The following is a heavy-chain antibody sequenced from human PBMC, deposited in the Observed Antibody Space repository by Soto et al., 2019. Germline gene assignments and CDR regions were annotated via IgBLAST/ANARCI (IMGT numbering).Heavy chain of an antibody. V-gene: IGHV3-23*01. CDR1: GLAFGNYA. J-gene: IGHJ6*02. CDR2: VSTNGRAT. D-gene: IGHD3-10*01. Sequence: GSLRLSCRASGLAFGNYAMNWVRQVPGRGLEWVAGVSTNGRATYYADSVRGRFTISRGNSKITVYLQMNSLRAEDTAVYYRTKDRAFNYFYGMDVWGQGTTVTVSS. CDR3: TKDRAFNYFYGMDV.